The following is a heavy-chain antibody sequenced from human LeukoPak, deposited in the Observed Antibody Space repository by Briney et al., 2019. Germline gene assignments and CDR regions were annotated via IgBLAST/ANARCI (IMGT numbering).Heavy chain of an antibody. CDR1: AFTFRSYA. J-gene: IGHJ4*02. CDR3: AKGAASRGYTYVAN. V-gene: IGHV3-23*01. CDR2: ISGSGGST. Sequence: GGFLRLSCAASAFTFRSYAMIWVRQAPGKGLEWVSGISGSGGSTYYSDSAKGRFTISRDNSNNTLYLQMNSLRAEDTAVYYCAKGAASRGYTYVANWGQGTLVTVSS. D-gene: IGHD5-18*01.